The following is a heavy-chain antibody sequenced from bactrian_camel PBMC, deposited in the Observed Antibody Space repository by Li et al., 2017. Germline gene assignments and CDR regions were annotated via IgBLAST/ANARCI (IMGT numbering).Heavy chain of an antibody. D-gene: IGHD3*01. J-gene: IGHJ6*01. CDR1: RASVSGFC. CDR3: AAAIWVVCPGQLIVSFFGY. V-gene: IGHV3S6*01. CDR2: ISRDGTT. Sequence: HVQLVESGGDSVQAGGSLRLSCAVSRASVSGFCEAWFRQAPGESREGVACISRDGTTTYADSVKGRFTISRDNAKNTLYLQMNSLKPEDTAMYYCAAAIWVVCPGQLIVSFFGYWGQGTQVTVS.